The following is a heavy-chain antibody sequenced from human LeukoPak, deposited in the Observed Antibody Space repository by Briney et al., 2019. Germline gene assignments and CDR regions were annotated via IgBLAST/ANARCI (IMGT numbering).Heavy chain of an antibody. J-gene: IGHJ4*02. Sequence: GGSLRLSCAASGFTLSNYNMNWVRQAPGKGLEWVSYISTSSITKYYADSVKGRFTISRDNARNSLYLQMNSLRAEDTAVYYCASGGYSYGFINYWGQGTLVTVSS. D-gene: IGHD5-18*01. CDR3: ASGGYSYGFINY. CDR1: GFTLSNYN. V-gene: IGHV3-48*01. CDR2: ISTSSITK.